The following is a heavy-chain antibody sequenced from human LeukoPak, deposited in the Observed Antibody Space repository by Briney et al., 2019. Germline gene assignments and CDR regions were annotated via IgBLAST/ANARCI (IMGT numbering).Heavy chain of an antibody. CDR1: GGSMNSYY. D-gene: IGHD3-9*01. CDR3: ARHVWLQPFDY. V-gene: IGHV4-59*08. CDR2: IYYSGST. J-gene: IGHJ4*02. Sequence: SETLSLTCSVSGGSMNSYYWSWIRHSPGKGLEWIGYIYYSGSTNYNPSLKSRVTISVDTSKNQFSLKLSSVTAADTAVYYCARHVWLQPFDYWGQGTLVTVSS.